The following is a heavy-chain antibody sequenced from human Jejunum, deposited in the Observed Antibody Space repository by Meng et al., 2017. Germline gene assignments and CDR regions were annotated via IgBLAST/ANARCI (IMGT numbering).Heavy chain of an antibody. D-gene: IGHD2-15*01. Sequence: ASVKVSCKASGYTFKDYAVNWVRQAPGQGLEWMGWIHTDTGKPTYAQDFTGRFVFSLDTSVSTAYLQISSLKAEDTAIYYCARPGGYCSDLDCYPADWVQGTLVTVS. V-gene: IGHV7-4-1*02. J-gene: IGHJ4*02. CDR2: IHTDTGKP. CDR1: GYTFKDYA. CDR3: ARPGGYCSDLDCYPAD.